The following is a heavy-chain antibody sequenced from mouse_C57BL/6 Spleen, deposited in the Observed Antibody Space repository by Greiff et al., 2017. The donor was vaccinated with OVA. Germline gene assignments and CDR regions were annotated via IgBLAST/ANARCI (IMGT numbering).Heavy chain of an antibody. J-gene: IGHJ3*01. CDR3: TTYRGFAY. Sequence: VQLKESGAELVRPGVSVKLSCTASGFNIKDDYMHWVKQRPEQGLEWIGWIDPENGDTEYASKFQGKATITADTSSNTAYLQLSSLTSEDTAVYYCTTYRGFAYWGQGTLVTVSA. CDR2: IDPENGDT. D-gene: IGHD2-14*01. CDR1: GFNIKDDY. V-gene: IGHV14-4*01.